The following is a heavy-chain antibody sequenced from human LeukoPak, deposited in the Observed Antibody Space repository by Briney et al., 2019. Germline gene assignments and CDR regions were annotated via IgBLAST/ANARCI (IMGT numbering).Heavy chain of an antibody. CDR2: IYHSGST. CDR3: ARIDGYCSGGSCSYYFDY. CDR1: GGSISSSSYY. Sequence: PSETLSLTCTVSGGSISSSSYYWGWIRQPPGKGLEWIGSIYHSGSTYYNPSLKSRVTISVDTSKNQFSLKLSSVTAADTAVYYCARIDGYCSGGSCSYYFDYWGQGTLVTVSS. V-gene: IGHV4-39*07. J-gene: IGHJ4*02. D-gene: IGHD2-15*01.